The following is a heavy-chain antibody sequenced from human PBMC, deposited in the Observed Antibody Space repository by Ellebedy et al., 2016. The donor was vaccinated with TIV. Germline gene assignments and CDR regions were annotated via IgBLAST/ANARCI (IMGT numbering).Heavy chain of an antibody. CDR1: GGSINGYY. V-gene: IGHV4-59*08. Sequence: MPSETLSLTCTVSGGSINGYYWSWVRQPPGKGLEWIGYIYYSGSTNYNPSLKSRVTISVDTSKNQFSLKLSSVTAADTAVYYCARQGYSYGSWFDPWGQGTLVTVSS. J-gene: IGHJ5*02. D-gene: IGHD5-18*01. CDR2: IYYSGST. CDR3: ARQGYSYGSWFDP.